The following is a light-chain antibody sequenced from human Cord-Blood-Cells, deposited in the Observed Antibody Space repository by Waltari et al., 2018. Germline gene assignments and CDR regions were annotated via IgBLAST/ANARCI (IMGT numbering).Light chain of an antibody. Sequence: AIQMTQSPFSLSASVGYGVTITYRASQGIRNDLGWYQQKPGKAPKLLIYAASSLQSGVPSSFSGSGSCTDFALTISSLQPEDIATYSCPQDSNNPYPFGQGTKLEIK. J-gene: IGKJ2*01. V-gene: IGKV1-6*01. CDR3: PQDSNNPYP. CDR2: AAS. CDR1: QGIRND.